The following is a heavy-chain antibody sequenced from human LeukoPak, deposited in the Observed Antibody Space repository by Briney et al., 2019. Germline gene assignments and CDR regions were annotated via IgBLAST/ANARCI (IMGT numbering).Heavy chain of an antibody. CDR2: IKLDGSEE. CDR1: GFTFNNYY. V-gene: IGHV3-7*01. Sequence: GGSLRLSCAASGFTFNNYYMTWVRQALGKGLEWVARIKLDGSEESYVDSVKGRFTISRDSAKNSLFLQMTSLRAEDTAVYYCATYVPTPRRGLDYWGQGTLVTVSS. CDR3: ATYVPTPRRGLDY. J-gene: IGHJ4*02. D-gene: IGHD3-10*01.